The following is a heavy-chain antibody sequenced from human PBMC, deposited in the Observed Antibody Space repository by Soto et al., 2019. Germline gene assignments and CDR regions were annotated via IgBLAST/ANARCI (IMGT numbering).Heavy chain of an antibody. CDR2: ITYDGSDN. CDR1: GFPFSRYG. Sequence: QVQLVESGGGVVQPGRSLRLSCAASGFPFSRYGMHWVRQAPGKGLEWLAVITYDGSDNYHADSLKGRFTISRDNSKNTLYLQMNSLRAEDTAVYYCTNQHVEGYFDYWGQGTLVTVSP. CDR3: TNQHVEGYFDY. V-gene: IGHV3-30*18. J-gene: IGHJ4*02.